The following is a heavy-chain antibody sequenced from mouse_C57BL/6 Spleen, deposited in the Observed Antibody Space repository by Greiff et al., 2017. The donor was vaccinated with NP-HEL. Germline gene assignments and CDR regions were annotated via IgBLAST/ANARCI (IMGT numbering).Heavy chain of an antibody. V-gene: IGHV1-64*01. J-gene: IGHJ4*01. CDR3: AREDDGYPSYAMDD. CDR1: GYTFTSYW. D-gene: IGHD2-3*01. CDR2: IHPNSGST. Sequence: QVQLQQPGAELVKPGASVKLSCKASGYTFTSYWMHWVKQRPGQGLEWIGMIHPNSGSTNYNEKFKSKATLTVDKSSSTAYMQLSSLTSEDSAVYYCAREDDGYPSYAMDDWGQGTSVTVSS.